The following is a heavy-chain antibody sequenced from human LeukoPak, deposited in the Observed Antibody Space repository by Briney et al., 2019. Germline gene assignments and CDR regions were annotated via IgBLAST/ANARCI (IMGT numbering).Heavy chain of an antibody. D-gene: IGHD3-10*01. CDR3: ASHRRSHGSEY. Sequence: SETLSLTCTVSGGSFEHYFWSWIRQPPGKGLEWIGYVYYSGSTDYSPSLKSRLTISADTSKNQFSLKLNSVSAADTAVYYCASHRRSHGSEYWGQGTLVTVSS. J-gene: IGHJ4*02. CDR1: GGSFEHYF. CDR2: VYYSGST. V-gene: IGHV4-59*01.